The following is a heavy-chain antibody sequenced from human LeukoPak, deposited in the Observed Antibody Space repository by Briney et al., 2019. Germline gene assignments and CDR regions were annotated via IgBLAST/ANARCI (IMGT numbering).Heavy chain of an antibody. D-gene: IGHD3-3*01. Sequence: GGSLRLSCAASGFTFSSYWMSWVRQAPGKGLEWVANIKDDGSEKFYVDSVKGRFTISRDNAKNSLYLQMNSLRAEDTAVYYCARGPTYYDFWSGLKVSDFWGQGTLVTVSS. J-gene: IGHJ4*02. V-gene: IGHV3-7*01. CDR3: ARGPTYYDFWSGLKVSDF. CDR1: GFTFSSYW. CDR2: IKDDGSEK.